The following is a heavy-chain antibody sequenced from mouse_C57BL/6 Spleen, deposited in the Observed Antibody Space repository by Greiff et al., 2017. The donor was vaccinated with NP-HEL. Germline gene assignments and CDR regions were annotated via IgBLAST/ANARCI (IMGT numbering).Heavy chain of an antibody. V-gene: IGHV1-82*01. CDR2: IYPGDGAT. Sequence: VKLQESGPELVKPGASVKISCKASGYAFSSSWMNWVKQRPGKGLEWIGRIYPGDGATNYNGKFKGKATLTADKSSSTAYMQLSSLTSEDSAVYFCARRGTGGYFDYWGQGTTLTVSS. CDR3: ARRGTGGYFDY. CDR1: GYAFSSSW. J-gene: IGHJ2*01. D-gene: IGHD3-3*01.